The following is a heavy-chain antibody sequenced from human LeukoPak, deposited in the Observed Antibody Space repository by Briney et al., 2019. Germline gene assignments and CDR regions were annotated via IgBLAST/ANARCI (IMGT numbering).Heavy chain of an antibody. V-gene: IGHV3-74*01. Sequence: PGGSLRLSCAASGFTFSSYWMHWVRQAPGKGLVWVSRINNDGSSTSYADSVKGRFTISRDNAKNTLYLQMNSLRAEDTAVYYCARGHFDYGDYGSATDYWGQGTLVTVSS. CDR2: INNDGSST. CDR1: GFTFSSYW. D-gene: IGHD4-17*01. CDR3: ARGHFDYGDYGSATDY. J-gene: IGHJ4*02.